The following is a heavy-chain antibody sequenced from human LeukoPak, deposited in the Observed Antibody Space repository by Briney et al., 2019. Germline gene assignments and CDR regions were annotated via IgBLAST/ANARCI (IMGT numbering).Heavy chain of an antibody. D-gene: IGHD5-12*01. CDR2: INPDGSAT. Sequence: GGSLRLSCVASGFSFSSFWMTWVRQAPGKEPEWVANINPDGSATFPTASVMGRLIISRDSAQNLVFLQMDSLRDEDTAIYYCARDGFACAMDVWGQGTTVTVSS. J-gene: IGHJ6*02. CDR3: ARDGFACAMDV. CDR1: GFSFSSFW. V-gene: IGHV3-7*01.